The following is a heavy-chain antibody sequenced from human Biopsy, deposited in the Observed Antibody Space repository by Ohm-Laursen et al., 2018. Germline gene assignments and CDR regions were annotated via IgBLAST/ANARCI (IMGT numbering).Heavy chain of an antibody. CDR3: ARHPTGFWFDP. CDR2: IFYSGII. J-gene: IGHJ5*02. Sequence: GTLSLTCCVSGGSVSSNTNYWAWIRQPPGKGLEWIGSIFYSGIIYYNPSLKSRVSISVDTSKNQLSLNLNSVTAADTAVYYCARHPTGFWFDPWGQGTLVIVSS. V-gene: IGHV4-39*01. CDR1: GGSVSSNTNY.